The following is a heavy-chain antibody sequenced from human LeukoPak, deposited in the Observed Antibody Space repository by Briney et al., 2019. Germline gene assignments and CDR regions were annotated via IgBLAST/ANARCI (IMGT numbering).Heavy chain of an antibody. D-gene: IGHD3-10*01. Sequence: SQTLSLTCTVSGGSISSGSYYWSWIRQPPGKGLEWIGEINHSGSTNYNPSLKSRVTISVDTSKNQFSPKLSSVTAADTAVYYCARGQTGYYFDYWGQGALVTVSS. CDR3: ARGQTGYYFDY. V-gene: IGHV4-39*07. CDR1: GGSISSGSYY. CDR2: INHSGST. J-gene: IGHJ4*02.